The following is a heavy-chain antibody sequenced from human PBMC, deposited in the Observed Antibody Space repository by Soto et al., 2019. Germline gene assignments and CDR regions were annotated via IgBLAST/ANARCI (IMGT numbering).Heavy chain of an antibody. D-gene: IGHD1-1*01. CDR2: IYYSGST. CDR3: ARDNEQYNWFDP. CDR1: GFSISSYY. Sequence: PSETLSLTCTVSGFSISSYYWSWIRQPPGKGLEWIGYIYYSGSTNYNPSLKSRVTISVDTSKNQFSLKLSSVTAADTAVYYCARDNEQYNWFDPWGQGTLVTVS. V-gene: IGHV4-59*01. J-gene: IGHJ5*02.